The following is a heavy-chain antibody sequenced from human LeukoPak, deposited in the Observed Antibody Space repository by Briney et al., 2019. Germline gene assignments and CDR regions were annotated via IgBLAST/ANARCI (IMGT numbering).Heavy chain of an antibody. J-gene: IGHJ4*02. CDR1: KFTFSNYW. CDR3: ARRNAGTWWSFDS. V-gene: IGHV3-7*01. D-gene: IGHD2-15*01. Sequence: GGSLRLSCEASKFTFSNYWTSWVRQAPGKGLEWVANIKDDGSQKNHVDSVRGRFTISRDNAKASLFLQMNSLSSEDTAVYYCARRNAGTWWSFDSWGQGTLVTVSS. CDR2: IKDDGSQK.